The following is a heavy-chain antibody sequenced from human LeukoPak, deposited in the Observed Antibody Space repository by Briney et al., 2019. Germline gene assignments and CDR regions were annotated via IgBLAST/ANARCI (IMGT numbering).Heavy chain of an antibody. D-gene: IGHD2-21*02. V-gene: IGHV3-7*01. CDR3: ARDLGYCGGDCPSTI. J-gene: IGHJ4*02. Sequence: GGSLRFSCAASGFTFSSYWMSWVRQAPRKGLEWVAYIKQDGSEKYYVDSVKGRFTISRDNAKNSLYLQMNSLRAEDTAVYYCARDLGYCGGDCPSTIWGQGTLVTVSS. CDR1: GFTFSSYW. CDR2: IKQDGSEK.